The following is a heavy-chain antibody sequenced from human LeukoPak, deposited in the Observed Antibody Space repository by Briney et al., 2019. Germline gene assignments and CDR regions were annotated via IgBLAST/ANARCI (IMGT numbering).Heavy chain of an antibody. V-gene: IGHV1-69*13. J-gene: IGHJ4*02. CDR2: IIPIFGTA. CDR3: ARQGVGYDEPIDY. Sequence: ASVKVSCKASGGTFSSYAISWVRQAPGQGLEWMGGIIPIFGTANYAQKFQGRVTITADESTSTAYMELSSLRSEDTAVYYCARQGVGYDEPIDYWGQGTLVTVSS. D-gene: IGHD5-12*01. CDR1: GGTFSSYA.